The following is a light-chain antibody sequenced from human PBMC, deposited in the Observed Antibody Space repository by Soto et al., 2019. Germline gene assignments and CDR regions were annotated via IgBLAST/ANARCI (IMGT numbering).Light chain of an antibody. V-gene: IGKV3-11*01. CDR1: ESVSTS. CDR3: QHRKNWPIT. Sequence: EIVLTQSPATLSLSPGERATLSCMASESVSTSLIWYQQRPGQPPRLLIYDASNRATGIPARFSGSGSGTDFTLTISSLEPEDFAVYYCQHRKNWPITFGQGTRLEIK. CDR2: DAS. J-gene: IGKJ5*01.